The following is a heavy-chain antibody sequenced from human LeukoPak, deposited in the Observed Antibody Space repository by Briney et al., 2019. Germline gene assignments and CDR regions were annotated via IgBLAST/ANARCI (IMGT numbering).Heavy chain of an antibody. CDR2: ISSSSSYI. CDR3: ARGSKSVRWPRTTYYYYYMDV. CDR1: GFTFSSYS. V-gene: IGHV3-21*01. Sequence: GGSLRLSCAASGFTFSSYSMNWVRQAPGKGLEWVSSISSSSSYIYYADSVKGRFTISRDNAKNSLYLQMNSLRAEDTAVYYCARGSKSVRWPRTTYYYYYMDVWGKGTTVTISS. J-gene: IGHJ6*03. D-gene: IGHD1/OR15-1a*01.